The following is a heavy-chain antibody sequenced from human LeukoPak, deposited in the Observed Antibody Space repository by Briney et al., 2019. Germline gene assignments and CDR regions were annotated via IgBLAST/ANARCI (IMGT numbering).Heavy chain of an antibody. J-gene: IGHJ6*02. CDR2: INHSGST. CDR1: GGSFSDYY. CDR3: ARLGVPAAIQTGGYYYGMDV. V-gene: IGHV4-34*01. D-gene: IGHD2-2*01. Sequence: KPSETLSLTCAVYGGSFSDYYWSWIRQPPGKGLEWIGEINHSGSTNYNPSLKSRVTISVDTSKNQFSLKLSSVTAADTAVYYCARLGVPAAIQTGGYYYGMDVWGQGTTVTVSS.